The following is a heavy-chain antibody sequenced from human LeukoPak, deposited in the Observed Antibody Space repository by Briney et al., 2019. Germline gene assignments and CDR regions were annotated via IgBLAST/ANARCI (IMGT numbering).Heavy chain of an antibody. Sequence: SETLSLTCTVSTYSITSDFYWGWVRQPPGKGLEWIGNIYQTGSTYYNPSLTSRVTMSLDTSKNQFSLKLSSVTAADTAVYYCARGGGAPVFSYYYYGMDVWGQGTTVTVSS. CDR1: TYSITSDFY. CDR3: ARGGGAPVFSYYYYGMDV. D-gene: IGHD3-10*01. CDR2: IYQTGST. V-gene: IGHV4-38-2*02. J-gene: IGHJ6*02.